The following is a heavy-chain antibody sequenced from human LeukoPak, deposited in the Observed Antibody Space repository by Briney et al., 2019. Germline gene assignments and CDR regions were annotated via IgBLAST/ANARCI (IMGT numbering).Heavy chain of an antibody. D-gene: IGHD2-15*01. CDR2: ISSSGSTI. CDR3: ARPYCSGGSCYLDY. J-gene: IGHJ4*02. Sequence: PGGSLRISCAASGFTFSDYYMSWVRPAPGKGLEGVSYISSSGSTIYYADSVKGRFTISRDNAKNSLYLQMNSLRAEDTAVYYCARPYCSGGSCYLDYWGQGTLVTVSS. CDR1: GFTFSDYY. V-gene: IGHV3-11*04.